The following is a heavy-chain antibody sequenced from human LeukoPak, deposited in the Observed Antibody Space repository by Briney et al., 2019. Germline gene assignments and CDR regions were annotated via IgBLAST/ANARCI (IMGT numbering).Heavy chain of an antibody. J-gene: IGHJ4*02. V-gene: IGHV4-39*07. Sequence: SGTLSLTCTVSGGSISSSSYYWGWIRQPPGKGLEWIGSIYYSGSTYYNPSLKSRVTISVDTSKNQFSLKLSSVTAADTAVYYCAREPYYYDSSGGVFDYWGQGTLVTVSS. D-gene: IGHD3-22*01. CDR2: IYYSGST. CDR3: AREPYYYDSSGGVFDY. CDR1: GGSISSSSYY.